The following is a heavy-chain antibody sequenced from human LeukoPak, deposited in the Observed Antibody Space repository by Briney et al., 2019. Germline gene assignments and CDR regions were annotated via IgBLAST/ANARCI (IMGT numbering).Heavy chain of an antibody. CDR2: VYTSGSI. Sequence: SETLSLTCTVSGASISSYYWSWIRQPAGKGLEWVGRVYTSGSINYNPSLKNRVTLSVDTSKNQFSLKLASVTAADTAIYYCVRGAYYYDTRDWGQGTLVTVSS. CDR3: VRGAYYYDTRD. CDR1: GASISSYY. V-gene: IGHV4-4*07. J-gene: IGHJ4*02. D-gene: IGHD3-22*01.